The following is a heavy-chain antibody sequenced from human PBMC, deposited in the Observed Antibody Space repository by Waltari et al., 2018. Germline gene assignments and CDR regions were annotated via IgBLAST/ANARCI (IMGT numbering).Heavy chain of an antibody. CDR2: IYTSGST. J-gene: IGHJ5*02. CDR1: GGSISSYY. CDR3: ARDQKPSTTIFRGWFDP. V-gene: IGHV4-4*07. Sequence: QVQLQESGPGLVKPSETLSLTCTVSGGSISSYYWRWIRQPAGKGLEWIGRIYTSGSTNYNPSRKRRVTMSGDTSKNQFSLKLSSVTAADTAVYYCARDQKPSTTIFRGWFDPWGQGTLVTVSS. D-gene: IGHD3-9*01.